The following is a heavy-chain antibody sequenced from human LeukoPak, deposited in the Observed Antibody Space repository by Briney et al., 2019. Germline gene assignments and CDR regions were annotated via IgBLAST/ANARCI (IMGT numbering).Heavy chain of an antibody. V-gene: IGHV1-18*01. D-gene: IGHD6-13*01. CDR3: ARARGSSSWEDY. Sequence: ASVKVSCKASGYTFISYGITWVRQAPGQGLEWMGWISAYNGNTNYAQKLQGRVTMTTDTSTSTAYMGLRSLRSDDTAVYYCARARGSSSWEDYWGQGTLVTVSS. CDR1: GYTFISYG. CDR2: ISAYNGNT. J-gene: IGHJ4*02.